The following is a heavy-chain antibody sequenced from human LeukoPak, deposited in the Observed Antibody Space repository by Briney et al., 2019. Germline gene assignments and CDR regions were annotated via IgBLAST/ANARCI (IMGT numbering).Heavy chain of an antibody. D-gene: IGHD7-27*01. V-gene: IGHV5-51*01. CDR1: GSSVTSYW. J-gene: IGHJ1*01. CDR3: ARPGEPDLGGYIQH. CDR2: VYPADSDT. Sequence: PGESLKISFMGSGSSVTSYWSACVRQMPGQGLEWSGFVYPADSDTRYSQSFQGQVTISVDKCIKTAYLQWNNLKASDSAMYYCARPGEPDLGGYIQHWGQGTLVTVSS.